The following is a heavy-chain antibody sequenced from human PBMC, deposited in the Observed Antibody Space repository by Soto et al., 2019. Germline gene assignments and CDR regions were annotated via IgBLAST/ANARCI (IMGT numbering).Heavy chain of an antibody. Sequence: ASVKVSCKASGYTFTSYDINWVRQATGQGLEWMGWMNPNSGNTGYAQKFQGRVTMTRNTSISTAYMELSSLRSEDTAVYYCARSIAARPPYYYGMDVWGQGTTVTVSS. D-gene: IGHD6-6*01. CDR2: MNPNSGNT. CDR1: GYTFTSYD. V-gene: IGHV1-8*01. J-gene: IGHJ6*02. CDR3: ARSIAARPPYYYGMDV.